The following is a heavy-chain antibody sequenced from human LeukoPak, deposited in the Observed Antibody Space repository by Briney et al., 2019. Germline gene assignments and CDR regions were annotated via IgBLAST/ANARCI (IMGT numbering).Heavy chain of an antibody. CDR1: GYSIRSGYY. D-gene: IGHD3-3*01. CDR3: ARGLHDFPHNWFDP. CDR2: IYYSGST. J-gene: IGHJ5*02. Sequence: SETLSLTCTVSGYSIRSGYYWGWIRQPPGKGLEWIGYIYYSGSTNYNPSLKSRVTISVDTSKNQFSLKLSSVTAADTAVYYCARGLHDFPHNWFDPWGQGTLVTVSS. V-gene: IGHV4-61*01.